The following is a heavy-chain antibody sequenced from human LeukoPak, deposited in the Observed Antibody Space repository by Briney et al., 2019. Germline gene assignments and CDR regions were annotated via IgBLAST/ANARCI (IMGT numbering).Heavy chain of an antibody. CDR1: GYTFTSYA. CDR2: ITAANGNT. CDR3: ASLLGVRGVIRYYLDY. J-gene: IGHJ4*02. Sequence: GASVKVSCKASGYTFTSYALHWVRQAPGQRPEWMGWITAANGNTKYSQNFQGRVAITRDTSASTAYMELSSLRSEDTAVYYCASLLGVRGVIRYYLDYWGQGTLVTVSS. V-gene: IGHV1-3*01. D-gene: IGHD3-10*01.